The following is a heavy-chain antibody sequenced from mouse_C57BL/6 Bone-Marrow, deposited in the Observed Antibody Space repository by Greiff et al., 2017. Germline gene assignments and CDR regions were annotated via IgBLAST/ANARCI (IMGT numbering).Heavy chain of an antibody. J-gene: IGHJ3*01. CDR1: GFTFSDYG. V-gene: IGHV5-17*01. Sequence: VQLKESGGGLVKPGGSLKLSCAASGFTFSDYGMHWVRQAPEKGLEWVAYISSGSSTIYYADTVKGRFTISRDNAKNTLFLQMTSLRSEDTAMYYCASFDEGFAYWGQGTLVTVSA. CDR2: ISSGSSTI. CDR3: ASFDEGFAY.